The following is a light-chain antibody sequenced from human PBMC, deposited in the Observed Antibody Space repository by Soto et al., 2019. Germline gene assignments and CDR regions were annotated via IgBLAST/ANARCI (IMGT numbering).Light chain of an antibody. CDR3: TSYTTSDTFV. Sequence: QSALTQPASVSGSPGQSITISCTGTSSDVGGYNYVSWYQQHPGKVPKLMIYEVSNRPSGVSNRFSGSKSGNTASLTVSGLQVEDEADYYCTSYTTSDTFVLGTGTKLTVL. CDR1: SSDVGGYNY. CDR2: EVS. J-gene: IGLJ1*01. V-gene: IGLV2-14*01.